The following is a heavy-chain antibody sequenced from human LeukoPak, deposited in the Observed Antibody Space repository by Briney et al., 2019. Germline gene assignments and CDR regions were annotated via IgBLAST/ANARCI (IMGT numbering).Heavy chain of an antibody. D-gene: IGHD3-22*01. CDR3: ARGDYYDSSGYPLGAFDI. CDR1: GGSISSSSYY. Sequence: PSETLSLTCTVSGGSISSSSYYWGWIRQPPGTGLEWIGSIYYSGSTYYNPSLKSRVTISVDTSKNQFSLKLSSVTAADTAVYYCARGDYYDSSGYPLGAFDIWGQGTMVTVSS. J-gene: IGHJ3*02. CDR2: IYYSGST. V-gene: IGHV4-39*07.